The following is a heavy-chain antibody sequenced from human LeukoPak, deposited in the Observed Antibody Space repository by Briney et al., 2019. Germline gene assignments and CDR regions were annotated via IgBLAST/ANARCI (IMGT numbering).Heavy chain of an antibody. D-gene: IGHD3-10*01. CDR1: GGSFSDYY. CDR2: INHSGAT. V-gene: IGHV4-34*01. J-gene: IGHJ6*02. CDR3: ARRVRGVIISFYYYNGMDV. Sequence: SETLSLTCAVYGGSFSDYYWTWIRQSPGKGLEWIGEINHSGATDYNPSLKSRVTISVDTSKNQFSLKVRSVPAADTAVYYCARRVRGVIISFYYYNGMDVWGQGTTVTVSS.